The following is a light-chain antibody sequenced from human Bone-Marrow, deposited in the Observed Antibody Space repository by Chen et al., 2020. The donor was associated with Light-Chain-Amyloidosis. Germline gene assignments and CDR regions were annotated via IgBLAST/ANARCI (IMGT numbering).Light chain of an antibody. CDR1: ESLLYRSNNKNY. J-gene: IGKJ2*01. CDR3: QQYYSTPYT. Sequence: DIVMTRSPDSLAVSLGERATINCKSSESLLYRSNNKNYLGWYQQKPGQSPKLLMYWASTRESGVPDRFSGSGSVTDFTLTISSLQAEDVAVYYCQQYYSTPYTFGQWTKLEIQ. CDR2: WAS. V-gene: IGKV4-1*01.